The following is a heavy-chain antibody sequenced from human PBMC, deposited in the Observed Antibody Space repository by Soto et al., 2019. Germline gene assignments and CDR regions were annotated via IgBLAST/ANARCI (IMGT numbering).Heavy chain of an antibody. CDR3: ARGDNWNYGRSRRNWFDP. CDR2: INHSGST. D-gene: IGHD1-7*01. V-gene: IGHV4-34*01. CDR1: GGSFRGYY. Sequence: SETLSLTCAVHGGSFRGYYWSWIRQPPGKGLEWIGEINHSGSTNYNPSLKSRVTISVDTSKNQFSLKLSSVTAADTAVYYCARGDNWNYGRSRRNWFDPRAQRTPVTVSS. J-gene: IGHJ5*02.